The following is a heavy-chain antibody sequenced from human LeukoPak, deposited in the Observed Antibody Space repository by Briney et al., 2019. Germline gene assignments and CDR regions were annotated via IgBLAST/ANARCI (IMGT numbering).Heavy chain of an antibody. CDR2: MNTDGRTT. Sequence: GGSLRLSCVASGFTFGSYWMHWVRQVPGKGLVWVSRMNTDGRTTDYADSVKGRLTISRDNAKNTLYLQMNSLRADDTALYYCATDLSGSEDRWGQGTLVTVSS. D-gene: IGHD1-26*01. CDR3: ATDLSGSEDR. J-gene: IGHJ5*02. V-gene: IGHV3-74*01. CDR1: GFTFGSYW.